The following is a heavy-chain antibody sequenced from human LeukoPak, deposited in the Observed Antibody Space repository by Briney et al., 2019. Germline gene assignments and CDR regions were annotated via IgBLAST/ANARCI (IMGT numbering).Heavy chain of an antibody. D-gene: IGHD4-17*01. J-gene: IGHJ4*02. CDR3: ATTVTTRYYFDS. CDR2: MSNSSNT. V-gene: IGHV4-39*01. Sequence: SQSLSLTCTVAGGSISTSRHYWGWIRQPPGKGLQWFASMSNSSNTYYTPSLKSRVTISVDTYKSWFSLKRSSLTAADTAVYYCATTVTTRYYFDSWGQGSLVTVSS. CDR1: GGSISTSRHY.